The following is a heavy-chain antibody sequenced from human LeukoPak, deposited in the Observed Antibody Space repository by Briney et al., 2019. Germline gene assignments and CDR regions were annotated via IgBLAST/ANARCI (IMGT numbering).Heavy chain of an antibody. CDR2: IIPIFGTA. Sequence: SVKVTCKASGGTFSSYAISWVRQAPGQGLEWMGGIIPIFGTASYAQKFQGRVTITADESTSTAYMELSSLRSEDTAVYYCARGLGYCSSTSCYTVDYWGQGTLVTVSS. CDR3: ARGLGYCSSTSCYTVDY. J-gene: IGHJ4*02. D-gene: IGHD2-2*02. V-gene: IGHV1-69*01. CDR1: GGTFSSYA.